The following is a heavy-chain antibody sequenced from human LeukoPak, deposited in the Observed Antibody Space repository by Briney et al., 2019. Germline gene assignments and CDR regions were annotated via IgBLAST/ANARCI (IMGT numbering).Heavy chain of an antibody. D-gene: IGHD3-9*01. CDR3: AIALQYYDILTGYYLGVGFDP. J-gene: IGHJ5*02. CDR2: INPNSGGT. Sequence: ASVKVSCKASGYSFSSYGISWVRQAPGQGLEWMGWINPNSGGTNYAQKFQGRVTMTRDTSISTAYMELSRLRSDDTAVYYCAIALQYYDILTGYYLGVGFDPWGQGTLVTVSS. CDR1: GYSFSSYG. V-gene: IGHV1-2*02.